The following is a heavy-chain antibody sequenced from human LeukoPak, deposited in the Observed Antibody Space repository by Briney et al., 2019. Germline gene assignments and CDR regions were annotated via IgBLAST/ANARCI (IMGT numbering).Heavy chain of an antibody. CDR1: GYTFTGYY. CDR2: INPKSGGT. V-gene: IGHV1-2*02. CDR3: ARDSGSNAFDI. Sequence: ASVKVSCKASGYTFTGYYMHWVRQAPGQGLEWMGWINPKSGGTKYAQKFQGRVTMTRDMSISTAYMELSRLRSDDTAVYYCARDSGSNAFDIWGQGTMVTVSS. D-gene: IGHD3-10*01. J-gene: IGHJ3*02.